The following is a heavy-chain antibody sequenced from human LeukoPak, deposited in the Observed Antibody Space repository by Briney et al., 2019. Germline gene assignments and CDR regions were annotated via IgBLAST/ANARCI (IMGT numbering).Heavy chain of an antibody. V-gene: IGHV1-69*13. Sequence: SVKVSCKASGGTFSSYAISWVRQAPGQGLEWMGGIIPIFGTANYAQKFQGRATITADESMSTAYMELSSLRSEDTAVYYCARGGSGSYYNSDFDYWGQGTLVTVSS. CDR2: IIPIFGTA. D-gene: IGHD3-10*01. CDR3: ARGGSGSYYNSDFDY. J-gene: IGHJ4*02. CDR1: GGTFSSYA.